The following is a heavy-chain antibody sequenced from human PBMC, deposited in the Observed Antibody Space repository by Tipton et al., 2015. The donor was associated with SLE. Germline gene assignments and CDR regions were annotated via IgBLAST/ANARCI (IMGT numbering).Heavy chain of an antibody. CDR3: VKDSGTATGELDS. J-gene: IGHJ4*02. V-gene: IGHV3-23*01. Sequence: SLRLSCVASGLSFSTYDMNWVRQAPGKGLEWVSTVSTGGGVTYYADSLRGRFAISRDNSQNTVYLQMSNLRVDDTAVYYCVKDSGTATGELDSWGQGTLVTVSS. CDR2: VSTGGGVT. CDR1: GLSFSTYD. D-gene: IGHD1-14*01.